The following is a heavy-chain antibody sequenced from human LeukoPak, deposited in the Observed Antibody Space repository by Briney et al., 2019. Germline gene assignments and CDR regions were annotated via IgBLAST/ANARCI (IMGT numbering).Heavy chain of an antibody. CDR3: ARGTTVVTPTNAFDI. CDR2: ISAYNGNT. Sequence: ASVKVSCKASGYTFTSYGISWVRQAPGQGLEWMGWISAYNGNTNYAQKFQGRVTMTRDTSISTAYMELSRLRSDDTAVYYCARGTTVVTPTNAFDIWGQGTMVTVSS. D-gene: IGHD4-23*01. CDR1: GYTFTSYG. J-gene: IGHJ3*02. V-gene: IGHV1-18*01.